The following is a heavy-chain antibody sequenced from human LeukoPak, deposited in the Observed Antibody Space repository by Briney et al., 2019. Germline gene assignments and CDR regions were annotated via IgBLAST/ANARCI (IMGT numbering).Heavy chain of an antibody. CDR2: ISSSSSYM. Sequence: GGSLRLSCAASGFTFSSYSMNWVRQAPGKGLEWVSPISSSSSYMYYADSVKGRFTISRDNSKNTLYLQMNSLRAEDTAVYYCARSHYGDYVLYAFDIWGQGTMVTVSS. CDR3: ARSHYGDYVLYAFDI. D-gene: IGHD4-17*01. J-gene: IGHJ3*02. V-gene: IGHV3-21*04. CDR1: GFTFSSYS.